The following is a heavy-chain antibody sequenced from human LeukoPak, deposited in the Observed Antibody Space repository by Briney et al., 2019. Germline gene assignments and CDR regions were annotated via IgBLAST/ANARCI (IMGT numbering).Heavy chain of an antibody. V-gene: IGHV3-49*03. CDR3: TRALRYFDWLLLFDY. J-gene: IGHJ4*02. CDR2: IRSEDYGGTT. Sequence: GGSLTLSCTASGFSFGDYAMSWFRQAPGKGLEWVGFIRSEDYGGTTEYAASMKGRFTISRDDSKSIAYLQMNSLKTEDTAVYYCTRALRYFDWLLLFDYWGQGTLVTVSS. CDR1: GFSFGDYA. D-gene: IGHD3-9*01.